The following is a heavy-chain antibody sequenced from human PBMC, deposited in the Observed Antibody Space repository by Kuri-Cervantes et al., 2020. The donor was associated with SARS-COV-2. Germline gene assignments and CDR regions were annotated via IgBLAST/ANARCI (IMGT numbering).Heavy chain of an antibody. CDR2: IYYSGST. V-gene: IGHV4-39*07. CDR1: GGSISSSSYY. Sequence: GSLRLSCTVSGGSISSSSYYWGWIRQPPGKGLEWIGSIYYSGSTYYNPSLESRVTISVDTSKNQFSLKLSSVTAADTAVYYCAKRDGGSGYDPINWFDPWGQGTLVTVSS. D-gene: IGHD5-12*01. CDR3: AKRDGGSGYDPINWFDP. J-gene: IGHJ5*02.